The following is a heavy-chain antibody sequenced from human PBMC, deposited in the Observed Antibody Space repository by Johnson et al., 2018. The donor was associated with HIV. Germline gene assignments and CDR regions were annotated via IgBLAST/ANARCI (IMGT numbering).Heavy chain of an antibody. V-gene: IGHV3-20*04. J-gene: IGHJ3*02. CDR3: AREIIAARPSAFDI. Sequence: VQLVESGGGVVRPGGSLRLSCAASGFTFDDYGMSWVRQGPGKGLEWVSGINYNGGSTGYADSVRDRFSISRDNAKNSLYLQMNSLRAEDTAVYYCAREIIAARPSAFDIWGQGTMVTVSS. CDR2: INYNGGST. CDR1: GFTFDDYG. D-gene: IGHD6-6*01.